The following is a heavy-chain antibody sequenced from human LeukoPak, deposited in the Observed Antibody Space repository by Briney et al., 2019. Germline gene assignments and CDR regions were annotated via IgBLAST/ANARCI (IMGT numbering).Heavy chain of an antibody. J-gene: IGHJ4*02. CDR1: GLTVSSNY. V-gene: IGHV3-53*04. Sequence: GGSLRLSCAASGLTVSSNYMSWVRQAPGKGLEWVSVLYGAGSTYYADSVKGRFTISRHDSQNTLFLQMNSLRAEDTAVYYCARGGTPGFSTGRIDYWGQGTLVTVSS. CDR2: LYGAGST. D-gene: IGHD6-19*01. CDR3: ARGGTPGFSTGRIDY.